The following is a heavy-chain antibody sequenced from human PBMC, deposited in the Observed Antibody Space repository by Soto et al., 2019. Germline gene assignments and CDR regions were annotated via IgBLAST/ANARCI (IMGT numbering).Heavy chain of an antibody. CDR3: ARAGSTLVSGMDV. D-gene: IGHD3-10*01. J-gene: IGHJ6*02. Sequence: SVKVSCKASGYTFTGYYMHWVRQAPGQGLEWMGWINPNSGGTNYAQKFQGRVTMTRDTSISTAYMELSRLRSDDTAVYYCARAGSTLVSGMDVWGQGTTVTVSS. V-gene: IGHV1-2*02. CDR1: GYTFTGYY. CDR2: INPNSGGT.